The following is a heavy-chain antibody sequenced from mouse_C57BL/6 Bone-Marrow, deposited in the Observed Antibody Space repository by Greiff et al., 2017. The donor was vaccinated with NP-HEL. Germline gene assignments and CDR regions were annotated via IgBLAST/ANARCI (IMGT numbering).Heavy chain of an antibody. CDR1: GFSLSTFGMG. V-gene: IGHV8-8*01. Sequence: VKLMESGPGILQPSQTLSLTCSFSGFSLSTFGMGVGWIRQPSGKGLEWLAHIWWDDDKYYNPALKSRLTISKDTSKNQVFLKIANVDTADTATYYCARTDYYGSSYGWYFDVWGTGTTVTVSS. CDR2: IWWDDDK. D-gene: IGHD1-1*01. J-gene: IGHJ1*03. CDR3: ARTDYYGSSYGWYFDV.